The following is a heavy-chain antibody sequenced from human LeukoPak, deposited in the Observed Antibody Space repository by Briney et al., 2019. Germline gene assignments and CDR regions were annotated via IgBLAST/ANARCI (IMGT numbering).Heavy chain of an antibody. J-gene: IGHJ6*02. CDR3: ARQAPLTAVATYGMDV. CDR1: GGSISSYY. CDR2: IYYSGST. Sequence: SETLSLTCTVSGGSISSYYWSWIRQPPGKGLEWIGYIYYSGSTNYNPSLKSRVTISVDTSKNQFSLNLSSVTAADTAVYYCARQAPLTAVATYGMDVWGQGTTVTVSS. V-gene: IGHV4-59*08. D-gene: IGHD3-9*01.